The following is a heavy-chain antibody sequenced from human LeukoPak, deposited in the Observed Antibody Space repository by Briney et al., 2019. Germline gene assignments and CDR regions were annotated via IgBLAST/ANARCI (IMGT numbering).Heavy chain of an antibody. J-gene: IGHJ4*02. CDR2: IYTSGST. CDR3: ASASDSSGYLDSNNLYFDY. V-gene: IGHV4-4*07. D-gene: IGHD3-22*01. CDR1: GGSISSYN. Sequence: PSETLSLTCTVSGGSISSYNWSWIRQPAGKGLEWIGRIYTSGSTNYNPSLKSRVTMSVDTSKNQFSLKLSSVTAADTAVYYCASASDSSGYLDSNNLYFDYWGQGTLVTVSS.